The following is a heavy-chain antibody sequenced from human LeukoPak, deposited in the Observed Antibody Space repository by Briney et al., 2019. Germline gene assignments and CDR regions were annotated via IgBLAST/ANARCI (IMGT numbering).Heavy chain of an antibody. CDR3: ARDYYDSSGLDY. D-gene: IGHD3-22*01. CDR2: IYTSGST. J-gene: IGHJ4*02. CDR1: GGSISSGSYY. Sequence: SETLSLTCTVSGGSISSGSYYWSWIRQPAGKGLEWIGRIYTSGSTNYNPSLKSRVTISVDTSKNQFSLKLSSVTAADTAVYYCARDYYDSSGLDYWGQGTLVTVSS. V-gene: IGHV4-61*02.